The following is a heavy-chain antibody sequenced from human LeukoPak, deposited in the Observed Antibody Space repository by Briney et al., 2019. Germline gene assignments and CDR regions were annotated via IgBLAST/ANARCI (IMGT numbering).Heavy chain of an antibody. CDR2: ISSSSSYI. CDR3: AREHDSSGYYDHY. Sequence: GGSLRLSCAASGFTFSSYSMNWVRQAPGKGLEWVSSISSSSSYIYYADSVKGRFTISRDNAKNSLCLQMNSLRAEDTAVYYCAREHDSSGYYDHYWGQGTLVTVSS. CDR1: GFTFSSYS. D-gene: IGHD3-22*01. V-gene: IGHV3-21*03. J-gene: IGHJ4*02.